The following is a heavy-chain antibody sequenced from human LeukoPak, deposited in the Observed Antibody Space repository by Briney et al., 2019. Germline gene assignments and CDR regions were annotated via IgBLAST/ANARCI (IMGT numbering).Heavy chain of an antibody. Sequence: QPGGSLRLSCVASGFTFSRYWMHWVRQAPGKGLVWVSRISSDGSSTSYADSVKGRFTISRDNAKNSLYLQMNSLRAEDTAVYYCARADSSIAARLSRSSIFNYYYYMDVWGKGTTVTVSS. CDR2: ISSDGSST. V-gene: IGHV3-74*01. CDR3: ARADSSIAARLSRSSIFNYYYYMDV. CDR1: GFTFSRYW. J-gene: IGHJ6*03. D-gene: IGHD6-6*01.